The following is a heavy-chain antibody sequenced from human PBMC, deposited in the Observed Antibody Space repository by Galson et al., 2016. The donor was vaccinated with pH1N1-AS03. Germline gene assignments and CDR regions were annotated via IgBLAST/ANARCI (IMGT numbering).Heavy chain of an antibody. Sequence: SETLSLTCTVSGGSISGYFWSWIRQPPGKGLEWIGYIHYSGSTNYNPSLRSRVTISVDASMNQFSLKLSSVTAADTAVYYCAREWSAFDFWGQGTVVTVSS. CDR1: GGSISGYF. D-gene: IGHD2-15*01. J-gene: IGHJ3*01. V-gene: IGHV4-59*01. CDR3: AREWSAFDF. CDR2: IHYSGST.